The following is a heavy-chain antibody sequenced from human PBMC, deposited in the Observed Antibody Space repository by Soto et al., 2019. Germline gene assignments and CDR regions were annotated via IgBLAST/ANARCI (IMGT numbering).Heavy chain of an antibody. Sequence: SETLSLTCTVSGGSISSSSYYWGWIRQPPGKGLEWIGSIYYSGSTYYNPSLKSRVTISVDTSKNQLSLKLSSVTAADTAVYYCARLLRKWELIIYDDYWGQGTLVTVSS. J-gene: IGHJ4*02. CDR3: ARLLRKWELIIYDDY. V-gene: IGHV4-39*01. CDR1: GGSISSSSYY. CDR2: IYYSGST. D-gene: IGHD1-26*01.